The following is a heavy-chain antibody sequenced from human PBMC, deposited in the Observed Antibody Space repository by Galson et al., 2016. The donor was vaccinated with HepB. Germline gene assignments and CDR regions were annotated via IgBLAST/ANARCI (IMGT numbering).Heavy chain of an antibody. CDR1: GFTLSAFA. J-gene: IGHJ4*02. CDR2: IWHDGSKE. V-gene: IGHV3-30*02. D-gene: IGHD3-22*01. Sequence: SLRLSCATSGFTLSAFAMHWVRQVPGKGLEWLTLIWHDGSKEYADSVKGRFTISRDNSKNTLYLQMNSLRVEDTAVYYCATDSSARGYFDYWGQGTLVTVSS. CDR3: ATDSSARGYFDY.